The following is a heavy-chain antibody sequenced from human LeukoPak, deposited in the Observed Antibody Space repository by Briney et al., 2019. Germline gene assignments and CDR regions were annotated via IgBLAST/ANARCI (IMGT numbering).Heavy chain of an antibody. J-gene: IGHJ4*02. V-gene: IGHV4-59*01. CDR3: ARGYCSGGSCPADY. Sequence: SETLSLTCTVSGGSISSYYWSWIRQPPGKGLEWIGYVYYSGSTNYNPSLKSRVTISVDTSKNQFSLKLSSVTAADTAVYYCARGYCSGGSCPADYWGQGTLVTVSS. CDR2: VYYSGST. CDR1: GGSISSYY. D-gene: IGHD2-15*01.